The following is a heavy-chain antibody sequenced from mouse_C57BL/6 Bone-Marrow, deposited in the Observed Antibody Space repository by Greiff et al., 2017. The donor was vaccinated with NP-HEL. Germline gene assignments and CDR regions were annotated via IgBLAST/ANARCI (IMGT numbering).Heavy chain of an antibody. Sequence: VQVVASGAELARPGASVKMSCKASGYTFTSYTMHWVKQRPGQGLEWIGYINPSSGYTKYNQKFKDKATLTADKSSSTAYMQLSSLTSEDSAVYYCARLLCPRYVDVWGTGTTVTVSS. CDR2: INPSSGYT. J-gene: IGHJ1*03. CDR3: ARLLCPRYVDV. V-gene: IGHV1-4*01. CDR1: GYTFTSYT. D-gene: IGHD2-1*01.